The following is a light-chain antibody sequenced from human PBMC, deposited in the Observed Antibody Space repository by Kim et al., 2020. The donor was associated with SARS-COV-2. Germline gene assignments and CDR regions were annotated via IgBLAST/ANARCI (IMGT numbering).Light chain of an antibody. CDR3: QKYRNRPTLS. CDR2: GAS. V-gene: IGKV3D-15*01. J-gene: IGKJ4*01. Sequence: EIVMTQSPATLSVSPGEGATLSCRASHSATTNLAWYQQKPGQAPRLLIYGASIRASGIPARFSGSGSGTDFTLTISSLQSEDSAVYYCQKYRNRPTLSFVARTKIDIK. CDR1: HSATTN.